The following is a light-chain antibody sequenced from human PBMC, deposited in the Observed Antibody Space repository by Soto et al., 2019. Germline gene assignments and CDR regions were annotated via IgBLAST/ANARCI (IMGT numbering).Light chain of an antibody. Sequence: DIQLSQSPSLLSASVGARVTITCRASQDLDNYLAWYRQTPGEAPKLLIYGAYTLQSGVPRRFSGAGSGTEFSLTISSLQPEDFAISYCQQLNGSPPITFGQGTRVDIK. V-gene: IGKV1-9*01. CDR3: QQLNGSPPIT. CDR1: QDLDNY. CDR2: GAY. J-gene: IGKJ5*01.